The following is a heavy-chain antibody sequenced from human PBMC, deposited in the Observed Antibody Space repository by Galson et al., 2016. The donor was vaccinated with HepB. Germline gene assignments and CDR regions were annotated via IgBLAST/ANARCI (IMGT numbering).Heavy chain of an antibody. CDR3: ARGVGPAYMDV. D-gene: IGHD5/OR15-5a*01. CDR1: GFSFSSYS. V-gene: IGHV3-48*02. Sequence: SLRLSCAASGFSFSSYSMNWVCQAPGKGLEWISYISSTNSPTIYYADSVKGRFTISRDNAKNSLYLQMNSLRDEDTAVYYCARGVGPAYMDVWGNGTTVTVSS. J-gene: IGHJ6*03. CDR2: ISSTNSPTI.